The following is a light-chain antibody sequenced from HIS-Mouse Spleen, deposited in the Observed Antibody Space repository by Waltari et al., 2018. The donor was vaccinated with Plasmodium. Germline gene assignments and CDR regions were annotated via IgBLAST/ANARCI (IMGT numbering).Light chain of an antibody. CDR3: SSYAGSNNLV. Sequence: QSALTQPPSASGSPGQSVTISCTGTSSDVGGYHYVSWYQKHPGKAPKLMIYEVSTRPSGVPDRFSGSKAGNTASLTVSGLQAEDEADYYCSSYAGSNNLVFGGGTKLTVL. CDR1: SSDVGGYHY. J-gene: IGLJ2*01. V-gene: IGLV2-8*01. CDR2: EVS.